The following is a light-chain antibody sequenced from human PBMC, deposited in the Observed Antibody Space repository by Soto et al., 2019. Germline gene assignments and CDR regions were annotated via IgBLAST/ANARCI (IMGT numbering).Light chain of an antibody. CDR2: DAT. CDR3: QEYDNHCLANT. J-gene: IGKJ2*01. Sequence: DIQMTQSPSSLSASVGDRVTITCQASQDISNYLNWYQQKPGKAPKLLIYDATNLETGVTSRFTGSASGTDGTYTSSSLQPEDIATHYCQEYDNHCLANTFGQGTKLEIK. CDR1: QDISNY. V-gene: IGKV1-33*01.